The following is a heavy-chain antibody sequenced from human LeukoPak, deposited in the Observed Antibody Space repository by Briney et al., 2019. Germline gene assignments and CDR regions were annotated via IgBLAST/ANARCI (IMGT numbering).Heavy chain of an antibody. CDR1: GGSINSNY. CDR2: IYYSGST. V-gene: IGHV4-59*01. D-gene: IGHD6-19*01. J-gene: IGHJ4*02. CDR3: ARDGGRGYSSGWYFDF. Sequence: SETLSLTCTVSGGSINSNYWSWIRQPPGKGLEWIGYIYYSGSTNYNPSLKSRVTISVDTSKKQFSLKLSSVTAADTAVYYCARDGGRGYSSGWYFDFWGQGALVTVSP.